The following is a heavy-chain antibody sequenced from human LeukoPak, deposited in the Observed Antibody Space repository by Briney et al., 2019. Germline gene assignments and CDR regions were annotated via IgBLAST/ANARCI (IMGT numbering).Heavy chain of an antibody. Sequence: GGSLRLSCATSGFAFSNYEFNWVRQAPGKGLEWISYISSSGLTIYYTDSVKGRFTISRDNAKNSLYLQMISLRVEDTAAYYCARERYGYGPAPFDFWGQGTLVTVSS. D-gene: IGHD5-18*01. CDR1: GFAFSNYE. J-gene: IGHJ4*02. CDR3: ARERYGYGPAPFDF. CDR2: ISSSGLTI. V-gene: IGHV3-48*03.